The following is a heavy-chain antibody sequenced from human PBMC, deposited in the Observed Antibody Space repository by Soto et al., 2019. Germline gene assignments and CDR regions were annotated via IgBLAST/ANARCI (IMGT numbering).Heavy chain of an antibody. D-gene: IGHD3-22*01. Sequence: SETKSLTYAGSDYYIINPYDWCCISNPPGTGLEWIGSIYHGGITYYNPSLNSRVTLSIDMTNNHVSLILNSVTAADTAVYYCARVGPWVPYYYDSSPYTFENWFDHWGQGTMVTGSS. CDR2: IYHGGIT. V-gene: IGHV4-38-2*01. CDR1: DYYIINPYD. J-gene: IGHJ5*02. CDR3: ARVGPWVPYYYDSSPYTFENWFDH.